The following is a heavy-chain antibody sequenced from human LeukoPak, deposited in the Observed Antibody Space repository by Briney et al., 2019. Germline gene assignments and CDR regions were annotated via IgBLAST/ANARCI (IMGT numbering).Heavy chain of an antibody. D-gene: IGHD4-17*01. CDR3: ARATTVTPPLYYYYCYMDV. Sequence: PSETLSLTCGVDGGSFSGYYWNWIRQPPGKGLEWIGEINHSGSTYYNPSLKSRVTISVDTSKNQFSLKLSSVTAADTAVYYCARATTVTPPLYYYYCYMDVWGKGTTVTVSS. J-gene: IGHJ6*03. V-gene: IGHV4-34*01. CDR2: INHSGST. CDR1: GGSFSGYY.